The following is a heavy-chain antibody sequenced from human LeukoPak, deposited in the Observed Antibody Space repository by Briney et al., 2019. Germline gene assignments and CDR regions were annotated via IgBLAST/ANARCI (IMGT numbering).Heavy chain of an antibody. J-gene: IGHJ4*02. CDR3: ARESGYGFDY. Sequence: SETLSLTCTVSGGSLSSYSWSWIRQPPGKGLEWIGYIYHSGSTYYNPSLKSRVTISVDRSKNQFSLKLSSVTAADTAVYYCARESGYGFDYWGQGTLVTVSS. V-gene: IGHV4-30-2*01. CDR1: GGSLSSYS. D-gene: IGHD5-12*01. CDR2: IYHSGST.